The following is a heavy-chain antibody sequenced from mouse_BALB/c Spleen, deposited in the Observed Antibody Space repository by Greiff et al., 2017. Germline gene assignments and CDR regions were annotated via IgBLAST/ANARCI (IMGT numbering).Heavy chain of an antibody. CDR3: ARGYYYGSSPFAY. CDR1: GFTFSSYA. Sequence: EVKLMESGGGLVKPGGSLKLSCAASGFTFSSYAMAWVRQTPEKRLEWVASISSGGSTYYPDSVKGRFPISRDNARNILYLQMSSLRSEDTAMYYCARGYYYGSSPFAYWGQGTLVTVSA. D-gene: IGHD1-1*01. V-gene: IGHV5-6-5*01. CDR2: ISSGGST. J-gene: IGHJ3*01.